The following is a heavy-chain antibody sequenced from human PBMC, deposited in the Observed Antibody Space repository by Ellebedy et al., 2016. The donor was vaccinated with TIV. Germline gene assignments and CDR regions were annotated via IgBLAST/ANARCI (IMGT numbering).Heavy chain of an antibody. V-gene: IGHV3-21*01. CDR3: AREKDYGGNSFDY. J-gene: IGHJ4*02. D-gene: IGHD4-23*01. CDR2: ISSSSSYI. Sequence: GESLKISCAASGFTFSSYSMNWVRQAPGKGLEWVSSISSSSSYIYYADSVKGRFTISRDNAKNSLYLQMNSLRAEDTAVYYCAREKDYGGNSFDYWGQGTLVTVSS. CDR1: GFTFSSYS.